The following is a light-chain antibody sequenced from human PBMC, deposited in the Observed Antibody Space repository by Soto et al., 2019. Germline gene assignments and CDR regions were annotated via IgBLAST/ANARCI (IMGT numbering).Light chain of an antibody. CDR1: QSISSW. CDR3: QHYKTFWT. Sequence: DIQMTQSPSTLSASVGDRVTITCRASQSISSWLAWYQQKPGEAPKVLIYKASSLESGVPSRFSGSGSGKVFTLTISSLQPDDFATYYCQHYKTFWTFGQGTKVEIK. CDR2: KAS. J-gene: IGKJ1*01. V-gene: IGKV1-5*03.